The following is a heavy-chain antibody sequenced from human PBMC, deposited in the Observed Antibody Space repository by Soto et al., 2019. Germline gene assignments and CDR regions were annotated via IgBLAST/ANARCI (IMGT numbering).Heavy chain of an antibody. CDR1: GMTVSGKKY. CDR2: VYDADGK. CDR3: ASWLQLEHYSDI. D-gene: IGHD1-1*01. Sequence: GSLRLSCAVVGMTVSGKKYVAWVRQAPGKGLEWVSGVYDADGKYYADSVKGRFTTSRDSSKTIVYLEMNDLGPEDTAIYYCASWLQLEHYSDIWGQGT. J-gene: IGHJ3*02. V-gene: IGHV3-53*01.